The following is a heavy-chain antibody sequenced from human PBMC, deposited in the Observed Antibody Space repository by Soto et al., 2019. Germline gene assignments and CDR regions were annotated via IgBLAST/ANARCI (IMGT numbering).Heavy chain of an antibody. CDR3: ASLGVRDSRGWDSLIPYYYGMDV. Sequence: QVQLVQSGAEVKKPGASVKVSCKASGYTFTSYDINWVRQATGQGLEWMGWMNPTSGNTGYAQKFQGRVTMTRNTSVSTAYMELISLSSEVTGVYDCASLGVRDSRGWDSLIPYYYGMDVWGQGTTVTVSS. D-gene: IGHD6-19*01. CDR1: GYTFTSYD. V-gene: IGHV1-8*01. CDR2: MNPTSGNT. J-gene: IGHJ6*02.